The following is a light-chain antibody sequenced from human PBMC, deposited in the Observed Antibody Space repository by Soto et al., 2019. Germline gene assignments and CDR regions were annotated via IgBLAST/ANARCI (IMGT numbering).Light chain of an antibody. Sequence: ESVLPQSPATLSLSPGERATLSCRASQSVNSYLAWYQQRPGQAPRLLIYDASNRATGIPARFSGSGSGTDFTLTISSLEPEDFAIYYCQQRSSWPPPTFGGGTRVDMK. V-gene: IGKV3-11*01. J-gene: IGKJ4*01. CDR2: DAS. CDR1: QSVNSY. CDR3: QQRSSWPPPT.